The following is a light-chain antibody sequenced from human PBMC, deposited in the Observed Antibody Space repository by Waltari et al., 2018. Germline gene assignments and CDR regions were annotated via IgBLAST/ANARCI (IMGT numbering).Light chain of an antibody. Sequence: QSALIQPLSLSRSPGHSVIIPCPGTSLNVAGSDYASRYQQHPGKAPKLMICDVTKRPSGVPDRFSGSKSGNTASLTISGLQAEDEADYYCCSYAGSYTHVVFGGGTKLTVL. V-gene: IGLV2-11*01. J-gene: IGLJ2*01. CDR1: SLNVAGSDY. CDR2: DVT. CDR3: CSYAGSYTHVV.